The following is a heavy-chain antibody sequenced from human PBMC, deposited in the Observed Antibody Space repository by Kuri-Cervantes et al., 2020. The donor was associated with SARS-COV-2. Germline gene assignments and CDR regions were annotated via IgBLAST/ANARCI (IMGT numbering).Heavy chain of an antibody. Sequence: LSLTCAASGFTFSSYWMSWVRQAPGKGLEYVSAVTSDGDGTYYADSVKGRFTISRDNSKNTLYLQMGSLRAEDMAVYYCARSSGMGQYYYYYYLDVWGKGTTVTVSS. J-gene: IGHJ6*03. CDR1: GFTFSSYW. CDR3: ARSSGMGQYYYYYYLDV. CDR2: VTSDGDGT. V-gene: IGHV3-64*02. D-gene: IGHD6-25*01.